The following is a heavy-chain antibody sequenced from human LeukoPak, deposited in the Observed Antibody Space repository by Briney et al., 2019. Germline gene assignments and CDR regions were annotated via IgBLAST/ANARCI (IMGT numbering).Heavy chain of an antibody. CDR1: GYTFTGYY. V-gene: IGHV1-2*06. D-gene: IGHD3-22*01. CDR2: INPNSGGT. CDR3: ARVGQKDSSGYPY. J-gene: IGHJ4*02. Sequence: ASVKVSCKASGYTFTGYYMHWVRQAPGQGLEWMGRINPNSGGTNYAQKFQGRVTMTRDTPISTAYMELSRLRSDDTAVYYCARVGQKDSSGYPYWGQGTLVTVSS.